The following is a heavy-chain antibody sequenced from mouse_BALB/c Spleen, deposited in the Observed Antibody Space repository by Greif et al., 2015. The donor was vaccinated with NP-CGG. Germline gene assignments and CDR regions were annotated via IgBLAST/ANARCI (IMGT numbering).Heavy chain of an antibody. CDR3: ARAYGNYGY. Sequence: LQESGAELVRPGTSVKISCKASGYTFTNYWLGWVKQRPGHGLEWIGDIYPGGGYTNYNEKFKGKATLTADTSSSTAYMQLSSLTSEDSAVYFCARAYGNYGYWGQGTTLTVSS. D-gene: IGHD2-10*02. CDR1: GYTFTNYW. V-gene: IGHV1-63*02. CDR2: IYPGGGYT. J-gene: IGHJ2*01.